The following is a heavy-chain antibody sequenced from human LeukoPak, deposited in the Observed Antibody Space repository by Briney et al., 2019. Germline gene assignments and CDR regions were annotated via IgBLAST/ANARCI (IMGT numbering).Heavy chain of an antibody. CDR2: ISGSGGST. CDR1: GFTSSSYA. J-gene: IGHJ4*02. V-gene: IGHV3-23*01. D-gene: IGHD6-13*01. CDR3: AKDLSSSSWYYFDY. Sequence: SGGSLRLSCAASGFTSSSYAMSWVRQAPGKGLEWVSAISGSGGSTYYADSVKGRFTISRDNSKNTLYLQMNSLRAEDTAVYYCAKDLSSSSWYYFDYWGQGTLVTVSS.